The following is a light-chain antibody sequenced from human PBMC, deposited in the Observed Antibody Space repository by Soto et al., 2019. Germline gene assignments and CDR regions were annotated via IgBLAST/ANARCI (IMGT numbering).Light chain of an antibody. CDR3: QQYNSYPWT. CDR1: HSISSW. V-gene: IGKV1-5*03. Sequence: DIQMTQSPSTLSASVGDRVTITCRASHSISSWLAWYQQKPGKAPKLLIYKASSLESGVPSRFSGSGSGTEFTLTISSLQPDDFATCYCQQYNSYPWTFGQGTKLEIK. CDR2: KAS. J-gene: IGKJ1*01.